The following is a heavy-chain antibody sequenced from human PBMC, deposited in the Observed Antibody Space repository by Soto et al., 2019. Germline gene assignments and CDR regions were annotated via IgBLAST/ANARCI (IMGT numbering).Heavy chain of an antibody. D-gene: IGHD2-21*02. CDR2: ISGSGDT. Sequence: EVQLLESGGGLVQPGGSLRLSCVASGLTFSNYGMTWVRQAPGKGLEWVSAISGSGDTYNVDSLKGRFSISRDNSKSTLFLQMNSLRAEDTAVYYCATYGGDSGGFEYFKHWGQGTLVTVSS. CDR1: GLTFSNYG. CDR3: ATYGGDSGGFEYFKH. V-gene: IGHV3-23*01. J-gene: IGHJ1*01.